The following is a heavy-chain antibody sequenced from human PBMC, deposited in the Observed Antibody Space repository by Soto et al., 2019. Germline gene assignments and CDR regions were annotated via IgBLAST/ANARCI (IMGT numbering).Heavy chain of an antibody. CDR2: IYYSGST. CDR1: GGSFSSGGYY. CDR3: ARGGSSSEDAFDI. J-gene: IGHJ3*02. Sequence: PSETLTLTCTVSGGSFSSGGYYWSWLRPHPGKGLEWIGYIYYSGSTYYNPSLKSRVTISVDTSKNQFSLKLSAVTAADTAVYYCARGGSSSEDAFDIWGQGTMVTVSS. V-gene: IGHV4-31*03. D-gene: IGHD6-6*01.